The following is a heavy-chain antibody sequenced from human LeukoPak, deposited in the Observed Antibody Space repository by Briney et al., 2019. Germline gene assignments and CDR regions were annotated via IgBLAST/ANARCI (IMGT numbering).Heavy chain of an antibody. CDR3: AKERSLEIAVAGTIFDY. CDR2: IYSGGDT. J-gene: IGHJ4*02. V-gene: IGHV3-66*01. Sequence: GGSLRLSCAASGFTFSNAWMSWVRQAPGKGLEWVSVIYSGGDTYYADSVEGRFTIPRDNSKNMIYLEMSSLKAEDTAVYYCAKERSLEIAVAGTIFDYWGQGTLVTVSS. CDR1: GFTFSNAW. D-gene: IGHD6-19*01.